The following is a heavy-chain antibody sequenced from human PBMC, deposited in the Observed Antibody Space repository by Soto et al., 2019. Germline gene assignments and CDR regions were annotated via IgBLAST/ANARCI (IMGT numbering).Heavy chain of an antibody. Sequence: QVQLVESWGGVVQPGRSLRLSCAASGFIFSPYGIHWVRQAPGKGLEWVALIRNDGSDKYYAESVTGRFTISRDNSKNTVYLQMNSLRAEDTALYFCARAPRMAPFDIWGQGTMVTVSS. J-gene: IGHJ3*02. CDR1: GFIFSPYG. CDR3: ARAPRMAPFDI. V-gene: IGHV3-33*01. CDR2: IRNDGSDK.